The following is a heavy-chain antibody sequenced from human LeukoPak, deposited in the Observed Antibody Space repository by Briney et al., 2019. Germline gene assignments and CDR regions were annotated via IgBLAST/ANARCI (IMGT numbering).Heavy chain of an antibody. Sequence: GGSLRLSCAASGFTFSSYGMHWVRQAPGKGLEWVAFMRYDGSNKYYADSVKGRFTISRDNSKNTLYLQMNSLRAEDTAVYYCAKRWFGEYMDPFPRYIDYWGQGTLVTVSS. CDR2: MRYDGSNK. V-gene: IGHV3-30*02. J-gene: IGHJ4*02. CDR3: AKRWFGEYMDPFPRYIDY. CDR1: GFTFSSYG. D-gene: IGHD3-10*01.